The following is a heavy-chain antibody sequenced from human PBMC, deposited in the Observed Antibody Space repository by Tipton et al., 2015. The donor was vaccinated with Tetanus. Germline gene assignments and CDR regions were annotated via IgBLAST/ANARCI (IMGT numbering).Heavy chain of an antibody. CDR1: GDSLSRGGFF. D-gene: IGHD1-14*01. J-gene: IGHJ4*02. CDR2: IYYSGST. V-gene: IGHV4-61*08. Sequence: TLSLTCTVSGDSLSRGGFFWDWIPQRPGEGPEWIGYIYYSGSTNYNPSLKSRVTISVDTSKNQFSLKLSSVTAADTAVYYCARGTGDYWGQGTLVTVSS. CDR3: ARGTGDY.